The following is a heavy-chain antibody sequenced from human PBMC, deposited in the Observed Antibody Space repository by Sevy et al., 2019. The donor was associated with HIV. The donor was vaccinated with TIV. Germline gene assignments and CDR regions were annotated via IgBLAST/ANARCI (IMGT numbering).Heavy chain of an antibody. CDR2: ISWNSGNI. CDR1: GFTFDDYA. D-gene: IGHD3-16*01. V-gene: IGHV3-9*01. CDR3: AKDSGTFWGPLDY. Sequence: GGSLRLSCAASGFTFDDYAMHWVRQAPGKGLEWVSGISWNSGNIGYADSVKGRITISRDNAKNSLYLQMNSLRAEDTALYYCAKDSGTFWGPLDYWGQGTLVTVSS. J-gene: IGHJ4*02.